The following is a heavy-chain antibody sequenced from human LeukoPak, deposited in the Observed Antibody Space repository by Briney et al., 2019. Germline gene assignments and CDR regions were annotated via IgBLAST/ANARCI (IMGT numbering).Heavy chain of an antibody. Sequence: SETLSLTCTVSGGSISSYYWSWIRQPAGKGLEWIGRIYTSGSTNYNPSLKSRVTISVDTSKNQFSLKLSSVTAADTAVYYCARGSRVRGVISHYYYYMDVWGKGTTVTVSS. J-gene: IGHJ6*03. D-gene: IGHD3-10*01. V-gene: IGHV4-4*07. CDR1: GGSISSYY. CDR3: ARGSRVRGVISHYYYYMDV. CDR2: IYTSGST.